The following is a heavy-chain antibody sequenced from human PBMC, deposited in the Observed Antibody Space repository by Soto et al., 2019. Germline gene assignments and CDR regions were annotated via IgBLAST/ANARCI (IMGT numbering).Heavy chain of an antibody. D-gene: IGHD2-2*01. Sequence: QVQLQESGPGLVKPSQTLSLTCTVSGGSISSGXYYWSWIRQPPGKGLEWIGYIYYSGSTYYNPSLKSRVTISVDTSKNQCSLKLSSVTAADTAVYYCASEVYCSSTSCYESYFDYWGQGTLVTVSS. J-gene: IGHJ4*02. CDR2: IYYSGST. CDR1: GGSISSGXYY. CDR3: ASEVYCSSTSCYESYFDY. V-gene: IGHV4-30-4*01.